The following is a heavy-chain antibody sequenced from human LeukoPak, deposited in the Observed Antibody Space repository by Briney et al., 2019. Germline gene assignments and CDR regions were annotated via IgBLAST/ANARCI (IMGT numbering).Heavy chain of an antibody. Sequence: SETLSLTCAVSGGSISSYYWTWIRQPPGKGLEWVGYIQNSAIYRAKIKSSPSLQSRVSLSTDTSKNQVSLTVNSVTAADTAVYYCARPTSTFYYSMDVWGPGTAVTVSS. CDR1: GGSISSYY. V-gene: IGHV4-59*08. CDR2: IQNSAIYRAKI. D-gene: IGHD2/OR15-2a*01. CDR3: ARPTSTFYYSMDV. J-gene: IGHJ6*02.